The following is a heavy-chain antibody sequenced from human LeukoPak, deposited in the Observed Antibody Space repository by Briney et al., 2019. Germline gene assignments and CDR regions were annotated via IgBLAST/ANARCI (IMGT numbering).Heavy chain of an antibody. Sequence: PGGSLRLSCAASGFTFSSYAMSWVRQAPGKGLEWVSAISGSGGSTYYADSVKGRFTISRDNSKNTLYLQMNSLRAEDTAVYYCAKGRTPRGSCDNFDYWGQGTLVTVSS. D-gene: IGHD1-14*01. J-gene: IGHJ4*02. V-gene: IGHV3-23*01. CDR1: GFTFSSYA. CDR3: AKGRTPRGSCDNFDY. CDR2: ISGSGGST.